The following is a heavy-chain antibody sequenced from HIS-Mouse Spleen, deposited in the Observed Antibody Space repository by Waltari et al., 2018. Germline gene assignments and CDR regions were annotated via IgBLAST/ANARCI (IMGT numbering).Heavy chain of an antibody. Sequence: QVQLVQSGTEVKKPGASVKVSCKASGYTFTSYDINWVRQATAQGLEWMVWMNQNQGNTGYAQKLQGRVTMTRNTSRSTAYMELSSLRSEDTAVYYCARGLTGDLDYWGQGTLVTVSS. D-gene: IGHD7-27*01. CDR2: MNQNQGNT. CDR1: GYTFTSYD. V-gene: IGHV1-8*01. J-gene: IGHJ4*02. CDR3: ARGLTGDLDY.